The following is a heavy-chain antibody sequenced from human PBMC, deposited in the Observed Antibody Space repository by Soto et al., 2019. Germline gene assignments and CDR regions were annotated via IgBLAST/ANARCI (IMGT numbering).Heavy chain of an antibody. CDR2: ISVSGDRT. Sequence: GSLRLSCAASGFTFISYAIFFFRHSPLKGLEWVSSISVSGDRTFYADSVKGWFTISRDNSRNTLHLQMNSLRAEDTAVYYCAKDGDSITRNKPLDYWGQGTLVTVSS. D-gene: IGHD2-2*01. CDR1: GFTFISYA. V-gene: IGHV3-23*01. J-gene: IGHJ4*02. CDR3: AKDGDSITRNKPLDY.